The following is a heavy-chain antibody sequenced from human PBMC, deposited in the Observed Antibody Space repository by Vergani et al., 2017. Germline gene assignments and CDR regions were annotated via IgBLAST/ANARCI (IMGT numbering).Heavy chain of an antibody. J-gene: IGHJ4*02. Sequence: VQLVESGGGLVQPGGSLRLSCAASGFTFSSYGMHWVRQAPGKGLEWVAVIWYDGSNKYYADSVKGRFTISRDNSKNTLYLQMNSLRAEDTAVYYCARDRVTIFGVVTSYYFDYWGQGTLVTVSS. D-gene: IGHD3-3*01. CDR2: IWYDGSNK. V-gene: IGHV3-33*01. CDR3: ARDRVTIFGVVTSYYFDY. CDR1: GFTFSSYG.